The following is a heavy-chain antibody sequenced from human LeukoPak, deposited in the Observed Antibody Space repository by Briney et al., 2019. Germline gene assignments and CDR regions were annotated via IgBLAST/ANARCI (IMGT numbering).Heavy chain of an antibody. CDR1: GFTFDDYA. D-gene: IGHD6-19*01. CDR3: AKDKDFDSSGWYSSFDY. V-gene: IGHV3-43D*04. Sequence: GGPLRLSCAASGFTFDDYAMHGVRHAPGKGLVWVSLISWDGGRPYYADSVTGRFTISRENSKNSLYLQMNSLRAEDTALYYCAKDKDFDSSGWYSSFDYWGQGTLVTVSS. CDR2: ISWDGGRP. J-gene: IGHJ4*02.